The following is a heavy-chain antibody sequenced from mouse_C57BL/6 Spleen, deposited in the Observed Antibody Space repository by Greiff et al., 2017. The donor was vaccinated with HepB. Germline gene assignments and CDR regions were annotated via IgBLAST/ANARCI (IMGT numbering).Heavy chain of an antibody. CDR3: ARGTHYFDY. CDR1: GFTFSDYY. Sequence: EVKVVESEGGLVQPGSSMKLSCTASGFTFSDYYMAWVRQVPEKGLEWVANINYDGSSTYYLDSLKSRFIISRDNAKNILYLQMSSLKSEDTATYYCARGTHYFDYWGQGTTLTVSS. V-gene: IGHV5-16*01. CDR2: INYDGSST. J-gene: IGHJ2*01. D-gene: IGHD2-14*01.